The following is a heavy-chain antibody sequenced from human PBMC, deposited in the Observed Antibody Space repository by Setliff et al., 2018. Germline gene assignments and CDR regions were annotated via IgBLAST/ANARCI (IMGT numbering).Heavy chain of an antibody. J-gene: IGHJ5*02. CDR2: ISGYSGNT. Sequence: ASVKVSCKTSGYALTDSVVSWVRQAPGQGLEWVGWISGYSGNTYYAQRLQGRVTLTTDTSTNTAYLELRSLRPDDTAVYYCARETSSGPRIDPWGQGTQVTVSS. V-gene: IGHV1-18*01. D-gene: IGHD2-8*02. CDR1: GYALTDSV. CDR3: ARETSSGPRIDP.